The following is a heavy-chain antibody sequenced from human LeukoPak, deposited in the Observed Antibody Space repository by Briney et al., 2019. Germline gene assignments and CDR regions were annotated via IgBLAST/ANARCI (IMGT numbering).Heavy chain of an antibody. J-gene: IGHJ3*02. Sequence: VSVKVSCKASGYTLTGYYMHWVRQAPGQGLEWMGWINPNSGGTNYAQKFQGRVTMTRDTSISTAYMELSRLRSDDTAVYYCARDRDRYCTNTSCRNAFDIWGQGTMVTVSS. CDR3: ARDRDRYCTNTSCRNAFDI. V-gene: IGHV1-2*02. D-gene: IGHD2-2*01. CDR1: GYTLTGYY. CDR2: INPNSGGT.